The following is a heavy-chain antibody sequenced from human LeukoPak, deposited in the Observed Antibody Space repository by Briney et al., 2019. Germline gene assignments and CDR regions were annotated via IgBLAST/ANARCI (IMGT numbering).Heavy chain of an antibody. V-gene: IGHV4-59*01. J-gene: IGHJ3*02. Sequence: SETLSLTCTVSGGSISSYYWSGIRQPPGKGLEWIGYIYYSGSTNYNPSLKSRVTISVDTSKNQFSLKLSSVTAADTAVYYCARARWELLLTDAFDIWGQRTMVTVSS. CDR2: IYYSGST. D-gene: IGHD1-26*01. CDR1: GGSISSYY. CDR3: ARARWELLLTDAFDI.